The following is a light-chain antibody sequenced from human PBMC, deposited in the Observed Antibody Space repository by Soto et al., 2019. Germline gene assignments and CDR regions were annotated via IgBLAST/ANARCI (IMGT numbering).Light chain of an antibody. CDR2: AAS. V-gene: IGKV1-6*01. Sequence: IQVTQSPSSLSASVGDRVTITCRTSQGIRSALGWYQQKPGKVPKLLIYAASTLQSGVPSRFSGSGSGRDFTLTITSLQPEDFATYYCLLDYNYFWAFGQVTKVDIK. CDR3: LLDYNYFWA. J-gene: IGKJ1*01. CDR1: QGIRSA.